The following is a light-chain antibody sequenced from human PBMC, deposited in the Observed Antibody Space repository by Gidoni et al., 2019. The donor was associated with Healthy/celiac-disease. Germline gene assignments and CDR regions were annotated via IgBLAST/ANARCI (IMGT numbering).Light chain of an antibody. CDR1: KLGDKY. J-gene: IGLJ2*01. Sequence: SYELTQPPSVSVSPGQTASITCSGDKLGDKYACWYQQKPGQSLLLVIYQDSKRPSGIPERFSGTNSGNTATLTISGTQAMDEADYYCQAWDSSTHVVFGGGTKLTVL. CDR3: QAWDSSTHVV. V-gene: IGLV3-1*01. CDR2: QDS.